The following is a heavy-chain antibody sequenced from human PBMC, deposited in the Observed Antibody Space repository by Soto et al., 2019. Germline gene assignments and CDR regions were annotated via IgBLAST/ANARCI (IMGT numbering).Heavy chain of an antibody. CDR2: GRSSVSA. D-gene: IGHD2-8*02. J-gene: IGHJ4*02. CDR3: ARPGMTTGET. V-gene: IGHV4-4*07. CDR1: GLAVTGYT. Sequence: DTPSVTCIVAGLAVTGYTWSWVRQHANKGLERLGRGRSSVSATHHPSLKRRVSLAMDTAETRISLKLDSVTAADVDVYYSARPGMTTGETWGQGALDTVSS.